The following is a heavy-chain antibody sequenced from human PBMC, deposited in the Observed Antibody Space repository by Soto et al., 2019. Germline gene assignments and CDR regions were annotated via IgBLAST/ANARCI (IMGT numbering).Heavy chain of an antibody. V-gene: IGHV3-48*01. Sequence: PGGSLRLSCAASGFTFSSYSMNWVRQAPGKGLEWVSYISSSSSTIYYADSVKGRFTISRDNAKNSLYLQMNSLRAEDTAVYYCAREIVGYSGYEERNYYYYYMDVWGKGTTVTVSS. D-gene: IGHD5-12*01. CDR2: ISSSSSTI. J-gene: IGHJ6*03. CDR1: GFTFSSYS. CDR3: AREIVGYSGYEERNYYYYYMDV.